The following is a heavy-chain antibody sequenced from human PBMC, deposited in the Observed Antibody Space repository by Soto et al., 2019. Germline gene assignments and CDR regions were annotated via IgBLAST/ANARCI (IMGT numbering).Heavy chain of an antibody. CDR1: GFSFSAYA. V-gene: IGHV3-64D*06. J-gene: IGHJ6*01. CDR2: INKYVTTT. D-gene: IGHD1-7*01. CDR3: VNVRTLNWDYPSMDI. Sequence: EVQLVESGGGLVQPGGSLTLSCSASGFSFSAYAMHWVRQAPVKGPEYVSVINKYVTTTFYADSVKGRFTISRDKSKSTLFLLRTSLRSEDTGVYYWVNVRTLNWDYPSMDIWCPGTTFTVSS.